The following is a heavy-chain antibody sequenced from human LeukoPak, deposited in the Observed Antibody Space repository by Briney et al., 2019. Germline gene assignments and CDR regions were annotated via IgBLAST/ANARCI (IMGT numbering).Heavy chain of an antibody. Sequence: GGSLRLSCAASVFTFSSYSMNWVRQAPGKGLEWVSSISSGSKYIYNADSVKGRFTVSRDNSKNTLYLQMHSLRAEDTAVYFCAKDASGSFTDAFDIWGQGTMVTVSS. CDR3: AKDASGSFTDAFDI. D-gene: IGHD3-10*01. J-gene: IGHJ3*02. V-gene: IGHV3-21*04. CDR1: VFTFSSYS. CDR2: ISSGSKYI.